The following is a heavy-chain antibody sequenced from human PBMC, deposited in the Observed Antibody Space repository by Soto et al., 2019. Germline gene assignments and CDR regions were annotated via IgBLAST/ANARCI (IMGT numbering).Heavy chain of an antibody. Sequence: PGESLKISCKGFGYSFTKYWISWVRQMPGKGLEWMGRIDPSDSYTDYSPSFQGHVTISVDKSISTAYLQWSSLKASDTAMYYCARLNYYDSRANDYWGQGTLVTVSS. V-gene: IGHV5-10-1*01. CDR1: GYSFTKYW. D-gene: IGHD3-22*01. J-gene: IGHJ4*02. CDR2: IDPSDSYT. CDR3: ARLNYYDSRANDY.